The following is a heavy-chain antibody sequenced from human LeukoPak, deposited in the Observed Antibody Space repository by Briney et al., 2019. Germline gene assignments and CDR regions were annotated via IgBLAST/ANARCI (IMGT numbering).Heavy chain of an antibody. CDR1: GYSFTAYY. J-gene: IGHJ4*02. D-gene: IGHD6-13*01. CDR3: SRSSAAAGAVGY. CDR2: INPNTGGT. Sequence: GASVKVSCKASGYSFTAYYIHWVRQAPGQGLEWMGCINPNTGGTNYAQKFQGRVTMTSDTSTTTAYMGLSSLSSDDTAVYFCSRSSAAAGAVGYWGQGTLVTVSS. V-gene: IGHV1-2*02.